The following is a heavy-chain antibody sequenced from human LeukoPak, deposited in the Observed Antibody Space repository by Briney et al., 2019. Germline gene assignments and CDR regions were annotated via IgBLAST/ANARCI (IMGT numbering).Heavy chain of an antibody. D-gene: IGHD5-12*01. Sequence: SETLSLTCTVSGGSISNYYWSWIRQPAGKGLEWIGRVYISETTIYNPSLKSRVTMSVDTSKNLFSLRLSSVTAADTAVYYCAGGGGYDYYFGYWGQGILVTVS. J-gene: IGHJ4*02. CDR1: GGSISNYY. V-gene: IGHV4-4*07. CDR3: AGGGGYDYYFGY. CDR2: VYISETT.